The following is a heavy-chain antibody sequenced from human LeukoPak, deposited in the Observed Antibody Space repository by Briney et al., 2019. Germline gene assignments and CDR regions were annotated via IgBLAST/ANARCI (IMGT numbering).Heavy chain of an antibody. D-gene: IGHD6-19*01. CDR2: INPSGGST. J-gene: IGHJ6*02. CDR3: ASIAVDSYYGMDV. Sequence: ASVKVSCTASGYTFTSYYMHWVRQAPGQGLEWMGIINPSGGSTSYAQKFQGRVTMTRDTSTSTAYMELRSLRSDDTAVYYCASIAVDSYYGMDVWGQGTTVTVSS. V-gene: IGHV1-46*01. CDR1: GYTFTSYY.